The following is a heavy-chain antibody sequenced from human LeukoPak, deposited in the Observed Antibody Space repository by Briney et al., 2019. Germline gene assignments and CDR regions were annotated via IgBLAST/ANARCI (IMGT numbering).Heavy chain of an antibody. D-gene: IGHD1-1*01. CDR1: GFTVSSNY. V-gene: IGHV3-66*01. J-gene: IGHJ4*02. CDR2: IYSGGST. Sequence: GGSLRLSCAASGFTVSSNYMSWVRQAPGKGLEWVSVIYSGGSTYYADSVKGRFTISRDNSKNTLYLQMNSLRAEDTAVYYCAKAPGYPTPFFDYWGQGTLVTVSS. CDR3: AKAPGYPTPFFDY.